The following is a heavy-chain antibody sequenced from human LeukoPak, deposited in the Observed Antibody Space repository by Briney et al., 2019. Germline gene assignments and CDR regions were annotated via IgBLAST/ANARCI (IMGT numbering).Heavy chain of an antibody. V-gene: IGHV3-30*04. CDR2: ISYDGSEK. CDR3: ARDRQIIQLWPYMDV. CDR1: GFTFNIYT. Sequence: GGSLRLSCAASGFTFNIYTMNWLRQAPGKGREGVAEISYDGSEKFYADSAKGRFTVSRDNSQNTLYLQMDSLREEDTAVYYCARDRQIIQLWPYMDVWGKGTTITVSS. J-gene: IGHJ6*04. D-gene: IGHD1-1*01.